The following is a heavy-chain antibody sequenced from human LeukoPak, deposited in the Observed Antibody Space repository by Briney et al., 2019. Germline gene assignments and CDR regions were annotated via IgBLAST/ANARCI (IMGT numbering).Heavy chain of an antibody. D-gene: IGHD2-2*01. J-gene: IGHJ3*02. CDR3: ARGPIVVVPAALGFAFHI. Sequence: SETLSLTCTVSGGSISSSSYYWGWIRQPPGKGLKWIGSIYYSGSTYYNPSLKSRVTISVDTSKNQFSLKLSSVTAADTAVYYCARGPIVVVPAALGFAFHIWGQGTMVTVSS. CDR1: GGSISSSSYY. V-gene: IGHV4-39*07. CDR2: IYYSGST.